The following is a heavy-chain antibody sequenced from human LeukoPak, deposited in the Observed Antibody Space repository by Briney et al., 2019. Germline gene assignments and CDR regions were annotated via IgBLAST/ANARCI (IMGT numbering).Heavy chain of an antibody. J-gene: IGHJ6*02. CDR3: ARGSSNYDLWSGYYPAPFYYYYYGMDV. Sequence: GGSLRLSCAASGFTVSSNYMSWVRQAPGKGLEWVSVIYSGGSTYYADSVKGRFTISRDNSKNTLYLQMNSLRAEDTAVYYCARGSSNYDLWSGYYPAPFYYYYYGMDVWGQGTTVTVSS. CDR1: GFTVSSNY. CDR2: IYSGGST. D-gene: IGHD3-3*01. V-gene: IGHV3-53*01.